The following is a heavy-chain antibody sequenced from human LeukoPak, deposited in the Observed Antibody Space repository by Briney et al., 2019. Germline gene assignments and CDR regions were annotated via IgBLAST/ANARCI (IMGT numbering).Heavy chain of an antibody. J-gene: IGHJ3*02. D-gene: IGHD3-10*01. V-gene: IGHV3-30-3*01. CDR2: ISYDGSIK. CDR3: ATGDGYDGSRNYLYAFNI. CDR1: GFTFSTYS. Sequence: QPGRSLRLSCAASGFTFSTYSMHWVRQAPGKGLQWVAVISYDGSIKFYADSVNARFTISRDQSKNTLYLQMNSLRAEDTAVYYCATGDGYDGSRNYLYAFNIWGQGTMVTVSS.